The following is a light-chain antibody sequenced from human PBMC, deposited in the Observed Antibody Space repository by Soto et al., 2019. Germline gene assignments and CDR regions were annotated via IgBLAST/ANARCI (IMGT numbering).Light chain of an antibody. V-gene: IGKV3-11*01. CDR3: XXXXSWPQT. Sequence: EIVLTQSPATLSLSPGERATLSCRASQSVSSYLAWYQQKPGQAPRLLIYDASNRATGIPARFSGRGSGTDFTLXISSXDPEDXXXXXXXXXXSWPQTFGQGTKVEVK. CDR2: DAS. J-gene: IGKJ1*01. CDR1: QSVSSY.